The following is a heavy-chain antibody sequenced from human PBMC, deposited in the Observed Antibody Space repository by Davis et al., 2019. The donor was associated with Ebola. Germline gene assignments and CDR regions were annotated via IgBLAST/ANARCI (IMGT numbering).Heavy chain of an antibody. V-gene: IGHV4-39*07. CDR3: ARSRYSSSGYSDY. Sequence: PSETLSLTCSVSGDSITGSGYYYWVWIRQPPGKGLEWIGSIYYTGSTFYNPSLKSRVTISADTSKNHFSLDLNSVTAADTAVYYCARSRYSSSGYSDYWGPGTLVAVSS. CDR1: GDSITGSGYYY. D-gene: IGHD2-15*01. CDR2: IYYTGST. J-gene: IGHJ4*02.